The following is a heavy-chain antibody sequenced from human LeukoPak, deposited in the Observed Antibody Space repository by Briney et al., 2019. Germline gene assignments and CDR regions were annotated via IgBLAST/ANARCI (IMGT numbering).Heavy chain of an antibody. J-gene: IGHJ4*02. V-gene: IGHV1-46*01. Sequence: ASVKVSCKASEDTFTYYHIHWVRQAPGQGVEWMGAVYATGGTTINTQNFQGRVTMTRDTSTGTAYMELGSLRFEDTAMYYCATEAPRSYYFDYWGQGILVTVSS. CDR3: ATEAPRSYYFDY. CDR2: VYATGGTT. CDR1: EDTFTYYH.